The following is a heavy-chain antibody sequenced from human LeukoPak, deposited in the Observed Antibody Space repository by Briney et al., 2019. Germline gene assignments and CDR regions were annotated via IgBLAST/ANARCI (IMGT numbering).Heavy chain of an antibody. D-gene: IGHD2-2*01. Sequence: PSETLSLTCAVSGGSISSHYWSWTRQPPGKGLEWIGYISYSGSTAYNPSLKSRVTISVDMAKNQFSLKLTSVTAADTAVYYCARDQIGYCSSTSCIYYYYMDVWGKGTTVTVSS. CDR1: GGSISSHY. CDR2: ISYSGST. J-gene: IGHJ6*03. V-gene: IGHV4-59*11. CDR3: ARDQIGYCSSTSCIYYYYMDV.